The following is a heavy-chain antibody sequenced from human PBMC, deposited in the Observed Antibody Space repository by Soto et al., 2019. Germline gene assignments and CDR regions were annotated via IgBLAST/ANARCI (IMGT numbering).Heavy chain of an antibody. J-gene: IGHJ5*02. CDR2: IDPDNGNT. V-gene: IGHV1-3*01. D-gene: IGHD2-15*01. CDR1: GYTFTRYT. CDR3: ARGIATGQLDP. Sequence: ASVKVSCKASGYTFTRYTMNWVRQAPGQRLEWMGWIDPDNGNTKSSQKFQDRVIITRDTSASTAYMDLSSLRSEDTAVYYCARGIATGQLDPWGQGTLVTVSS.